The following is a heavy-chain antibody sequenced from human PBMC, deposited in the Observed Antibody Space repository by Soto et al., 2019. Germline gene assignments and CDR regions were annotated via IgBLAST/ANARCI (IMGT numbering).Heavy chain of an antibody. V-gene: IGHV4-30-4*01. CDR1: GGSISSGDYY. CDR3: ARERPDGARLDP. Sequence: QVQLQGSGPGLVKPSQTLSLTCTVSGGSISSGDYYWSWIRQPPGKGLEWIGYIYYSGSTYYNPSLTRRVTISVDTSKNQFSLKLSSVTAADTAVYYCARERPDGARLDPWGQGTLVTVSS. D-gene: IGHD6-6*01. J-gene: IGHJ5*02. CDR2: IYYSGST.